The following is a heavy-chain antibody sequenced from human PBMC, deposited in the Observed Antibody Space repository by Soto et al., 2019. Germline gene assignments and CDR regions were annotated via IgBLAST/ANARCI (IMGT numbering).Heavy chain of an antibody. Sequence: QVQLVQSGAEVKKPGSSMKVSCKASGGTFSSYTISWVRQAPGQGLEWMGRIIPILGIANYAQKFQGRVTITADKSTSTAYMELSSLRSEDTAVYYCARDPQGGGTFDYWGQGTLVTVSS. V-gene: IGHV1-69*08. D-gene: IGHD3-16*01. CDR3: ARDPQGGGTFDY. CDR2: IIPILGIA. J-gene: IGHJ4*02. CDR1: GGTFSSYT.